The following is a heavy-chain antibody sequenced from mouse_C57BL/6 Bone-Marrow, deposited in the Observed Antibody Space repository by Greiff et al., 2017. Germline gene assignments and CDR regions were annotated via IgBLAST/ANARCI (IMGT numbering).Heavy chain of an antibody. V-gene: IGHV5-6*02. CDR1: GFTFSSYG. Sequence: DVKLVESGGDLVKPGGSLKLSCAASGFTFSSYGMSWVRQTPDKRLEWVATISSGGSYTYYPDSVKGRFTISRDNAKNTLYLQMSSLKSEDTAMYYCALSAWLAYWGQGTLVTVSA. J-gene: IGHJ3*01. CDR2: ISSGGSYT. CDR3: ALSAWLAY.